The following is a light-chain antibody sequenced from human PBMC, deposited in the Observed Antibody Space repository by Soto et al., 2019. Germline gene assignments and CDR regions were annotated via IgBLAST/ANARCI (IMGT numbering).Light chain of an antibody. J-gene: IGLJ1*01. CDR2: GNI. V-gene: IGLV1-40*01. Sequence: AARQSRSITKNRSSSNIGAAYDVHWYQHLPGTAPKLLIYGNINRPSGVPDRFSGSKSGTSASLAITGLQGDVEADYCRQSYASSLGVFVFGTGTKVTAL. CDR1: SSNIGAAYD. CDR3: QSYASSLGVFV.